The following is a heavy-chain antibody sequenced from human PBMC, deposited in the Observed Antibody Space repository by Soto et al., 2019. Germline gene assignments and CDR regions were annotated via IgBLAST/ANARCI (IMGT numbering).Heavy chain of an antibody. CDR1: GYNFTPYW. V-gene: IGHV5-10-1*04. CDR3: ARLGHDYSNSGMDV. J-gene: IGHJ6*02. CDR2: ISDSDT. D-gene: IGHD4-4*01. Sequence: PGESLKISCKASGYNFTPYWINWVRQMPGKGLEWMGKISDSDTTYSPSFEGQVTISADRSINTAYLQWSSLKASDTAVYYCARLGHDYSNSGMDVWGQGTTVTV.